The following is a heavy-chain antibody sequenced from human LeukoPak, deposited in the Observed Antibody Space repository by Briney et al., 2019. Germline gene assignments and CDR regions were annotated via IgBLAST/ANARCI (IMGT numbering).Heavy chain of an antibody. Sequence: ASVKISCKASGYTFTNYYMHWVRQAPGQGLEWLGLITPSGGSTWYAQKFQGRVTMTRDMSTSTDYMELSSLRSEGTAVYYCARDNSVGDYAWWFDPWGQGTLVTVSS. CDR2: ITPSGGST. CDR3: ARDNSVGDYAWWFDP. D-gene: IGHD1-26*01. V-gene: IGHV1-46*01. J-gene: IGHJ5*02. CDR1: GYTFTNYY.